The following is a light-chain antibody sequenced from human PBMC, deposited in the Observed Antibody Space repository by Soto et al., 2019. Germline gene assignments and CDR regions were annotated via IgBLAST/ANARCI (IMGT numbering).Light chain of an antibody. Sequence: EVVLTQSPGTLSLSPGERATLSCRASQSVSSKYLAWYQKKPGQAPRCLIYGASSRATGIPDRFSGSGSGTDFTLTITRLEPEDFAVYYCQHYGSSPPITFGQGTQLEIK. CDR3: QHYGSSPPIT. CDR2: GAS. CDR1: QSVSSKY. J-gene: IGKJ5*01. V-gene: IGKV3-20*01.